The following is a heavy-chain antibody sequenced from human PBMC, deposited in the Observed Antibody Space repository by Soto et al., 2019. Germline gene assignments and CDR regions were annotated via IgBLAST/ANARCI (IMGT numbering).Heavy chain of an antibody. D-gene: IGHD3-10*01. CDR3: ARGGSTIYYYGMDV. V-gene: IGHV1-69*12. CDR1: GGTFSSYA. CDR2: IIPIFGTA. Sequence: QVQLVQSGAEVKKPGSSVKVSCKASGGTFSSYAISWVRQAPGQGLEWMGGIIPIFGTANYAQKFQGRVTITADESTSTAYRELSSLRSEDTAVYYCARGGSTIYYYGMDVWGQGTTVTVSS. J-gene: IGHJ6*02.